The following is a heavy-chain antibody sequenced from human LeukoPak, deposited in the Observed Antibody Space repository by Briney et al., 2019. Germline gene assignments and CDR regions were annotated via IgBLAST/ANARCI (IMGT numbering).Heavy chain of an antibody. V-gene: IGHV1-2*02. CDR1: GYSFTDYY. J-gene: IGHJ4*02. Sequence: GASVKVPCRASGYSFTDYYIHWVRQAPGQGLEWMGWINPNGGGTKFAQKFQGRVTMTGDTSISTAYMELSRLTSDDTAVYYCARDGGNSGFDYWGQGTLVTVSS. D-gene: IGHD4-23*01. CDR2: INPNGGGT. CDR3: ARDGGNSGFDY.